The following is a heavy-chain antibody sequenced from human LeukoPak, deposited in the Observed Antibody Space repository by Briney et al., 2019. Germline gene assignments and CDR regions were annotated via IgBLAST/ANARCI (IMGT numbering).Heavy chain of an antibody. CDR3: TREKDCADGICYED. CDR1: GHTFTSHD. CDR2: MSPKSGNT. D-gene: IGHD2-8*01. V-gene: IGHV1-8*01. J-gene: IGHJ4*02. Sequence: GASVKVSCKASGHTFTSHDINWVRQATGLGLEWLGWMSPKSGNTGYAQKFQGRVTMTRDTSISTAYTELSSLRFDDTAVYFCTREKDCADGICYEDWGQGTLVTVSS.